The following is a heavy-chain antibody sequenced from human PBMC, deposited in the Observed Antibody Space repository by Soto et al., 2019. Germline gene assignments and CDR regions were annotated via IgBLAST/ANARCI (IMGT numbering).Heavy chain of an antibody. Sequence: GGSLRLSCAASGFTFSNAWMNWVRQAPGKGLEWVGRIKSKTDGGTTDYAAPVKGRFTISRDDSKNTLYLQMNSLKTEDTAVYYCTTDVEDIASLGYYYGMDVWGQGTTVTVSS. CDR3: TTDVEDIASLGYYYGMDV. D-gene: IGHD2-15*01. V-gene: IGHV3-15*07. J-gene: IGHJ6*02. CDR2: IKSKTDGGTT. CDR1: GFTFSNAW.